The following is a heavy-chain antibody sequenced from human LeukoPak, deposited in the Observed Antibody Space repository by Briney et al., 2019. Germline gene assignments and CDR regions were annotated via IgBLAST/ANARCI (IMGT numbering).Heavy chain of an antibody. V-gene: IGHV3-21*01. CDR1: GFTFSSYS. CDR2: ISSSSSYI. D-gene: IGHD4-23*01. J-gene: IGHJ4*01. CDR3: ATRTVVNPSGDY. Sequence: KTGGSLRLSCAASGFTFSSYSMNWVRQAPGKGLEWVSSISSSSSYIYYADSVKGRFTISRDNAKNSLYLQMNSLRAEDTAVYYCATRTVVNPSGDYWVHGTLVNVSS.